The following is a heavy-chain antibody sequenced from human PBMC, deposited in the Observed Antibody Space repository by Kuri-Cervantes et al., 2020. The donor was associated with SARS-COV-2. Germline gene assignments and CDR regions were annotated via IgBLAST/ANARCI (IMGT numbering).Heavy chain of an antibody. J-gene: IGHJ4*02. CDR2: MIGSGAST. V-gene: IGHV3-23*01. D-gene: IGHD5-24*01. CDR3: AKTSGYNYYFAY. CDR1: GFSFSTNV. Sequence: GGSLRLSCAASGFSFSTNVMAWVRQAPGKGLEWVSTMIGSGASTHYADSVKGRFTISRDNSKNMLYLQMYSLRAEDTAVYYCAKTSGYNYYFAYWGQGSLVTVSS.